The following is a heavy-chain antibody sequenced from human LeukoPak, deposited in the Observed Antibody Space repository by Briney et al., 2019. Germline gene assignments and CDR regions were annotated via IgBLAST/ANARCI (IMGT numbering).Heavy chain of an antibody. V-gene: IGHV3-43D*03. CDR3: AKDGVVAALGDNWFDP. Sequence: GGSLRLSCAASGFTFDDYAMHWVRQAPGKGLEWVSLISWEGGSTYYADSVKGRFTISIDNYKNSLYLQMNSLRLEDTALYYCAKDGVVAALGDNWFDPWGQGTLVTVSS. CDR1: GFTFDDYA. CDR2: ISWEGGST. J-gene: IGHJ5*02. D-gene: IGHD2-15*01.